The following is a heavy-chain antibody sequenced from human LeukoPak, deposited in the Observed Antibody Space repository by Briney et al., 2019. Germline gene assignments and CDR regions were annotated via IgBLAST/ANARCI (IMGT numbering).Heavy chain of an antibody. Sequence: SETLSLTCTVSGGSISSYYWSWIRQPPGKGLEWIGYIYYSGSTNYNPSLKSRVTISVDTSKNQFSLKLSSVTAADAAMYYCARALKDCTNGVCYTFGYYYYYMDVWGKGTTVTVSS. CDR2: IYYSGST. D-gene: IGHD2-8*01. CDR3: ARALKDCTNGVCYTFGYYYYYMDV. J-gene: IGHJ6*03. CDR1: GGSISSYY. V-gene: IGHV4-59*01.